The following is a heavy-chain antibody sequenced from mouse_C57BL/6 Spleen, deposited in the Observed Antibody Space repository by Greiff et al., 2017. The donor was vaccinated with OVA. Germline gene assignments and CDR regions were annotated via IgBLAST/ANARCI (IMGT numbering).Heavy chain of an antibody. D-gene: IGHD2-1*01. CDR1: GFTFSSYA. Sequence: DVKLEESGEGLVKPGGSLKLSCAASGFTFSSYAMSWVRQTPEKRLEWVAYISSGGDYIYFADTVKGRFTISRDNARNNLYLQMSSLKSEDTAMYYCTRDGNYAMDYWGQGTSVTVSS. CDR2: ISSGGDYI. J-gene: IGHJ4*01. CDR3: TRDGNYAMDY. V-gene: IGHV5-9-1*02.